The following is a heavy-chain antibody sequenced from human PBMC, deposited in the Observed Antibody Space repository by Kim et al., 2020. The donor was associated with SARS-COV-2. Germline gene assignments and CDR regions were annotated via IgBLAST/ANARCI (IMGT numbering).Heavy chain of an antibody. J-gene: IGHJ4*02. Sequence: AQKFQGRVTVTEDTSTDTAYMELSSLRSEDTAVYYCATGPHWLELYYFDYWGQGTLVTVSS. D-gene: IGHD1-7*01. CDR3: ATGPHWLELYYFDY. V-gene: IGHV1-24*01.